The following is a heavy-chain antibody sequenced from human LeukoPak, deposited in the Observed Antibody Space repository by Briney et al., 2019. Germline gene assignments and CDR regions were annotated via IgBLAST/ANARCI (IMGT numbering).Heavy chain of an antibody. V-gene: IGHV3-23*01. CDR1: GFTFSSYA. CDR2: ISGSGGST. D-gene: IGHD3-10*01. CDR3: ARPNYYGSGNNWFDP. J-gene: IGHJ5*02. Sequence: GGSLRLSCAASGFTFSSYAMSWVRQAPGKGLEWVSAISGSGGSTYYADSVKGRFTISRDNSKNTLYLQMNTLRVEDTAVYYCARPNYYGSGNNWFDPWGQGTLVTVSS.